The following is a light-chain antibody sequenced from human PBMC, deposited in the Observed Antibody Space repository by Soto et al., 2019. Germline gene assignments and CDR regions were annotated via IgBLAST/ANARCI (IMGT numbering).Light chain of an antibody. Sequence: DIQMPQSPSSLSASVGDRVTITCRASQEISNHLAWFQQKPGKPPKSLIYDASILQSGVPSKFSRSGSGTDFTLTISSLQPEDFATYYCQQYHNYPVTFGGGTKVEIK. V-gene: IGKV1-16*02. CDR3: QQYHNYPVT. CDR1: QEISNH. J-gene: IGKJ4*02. CDR2: DAS.